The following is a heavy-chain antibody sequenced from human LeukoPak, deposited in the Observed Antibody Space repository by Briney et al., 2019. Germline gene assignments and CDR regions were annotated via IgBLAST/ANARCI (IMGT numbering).Heavy chain of an antibody. CDR1: GGSISNYY. Sequence: PSETLSLTCTVSGGSISNYYWGWIRQPPGKGLEWIGSIYYSGSTYYNPSLKSRVTISVDTSKDQFSLKLGSVTAADTAIYFCARHGAAITMTEYWGQGTLVTVSS. CDR2: IYYSGST. CDR3: ARHGAAITMTEY. J-gene: IGHJ4*02. V-gene: IGHV4-39*01. D-gene: IGHD3-22*01.